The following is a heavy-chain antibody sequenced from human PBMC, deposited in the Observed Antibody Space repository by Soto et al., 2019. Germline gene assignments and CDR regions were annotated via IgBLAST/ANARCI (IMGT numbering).Heavy chain of an antibody. CDR3: AADCSSTSCYGRHYYYYYGMDA. D-gene: IGHD2-2*01. V-gene: IGHV3-23*01. CDR2: ISGSGGST. CDR1: GFTFSSSW. J-gene: IGHJ6*02. Sequence: GGSLRLSCAASGFTFSSSWMHWVRQAPGKGLVWVSPISGSGGSTYYADSVKGRFTISRDNSKNTLYLQMNSLRAEDTAVYYCAADCSSTSCYGRHYYYYYGMDAWGQGTTVTVSS.